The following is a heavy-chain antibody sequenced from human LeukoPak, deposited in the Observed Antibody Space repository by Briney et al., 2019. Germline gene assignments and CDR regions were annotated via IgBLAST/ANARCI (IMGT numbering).Heavy chain of an antibody. Sequence: PGGSLRLSCAASGFTFSNYAMTWVRQAPGKGLEWVSSISSSSTYTYYADSVKGRFTISKDNAKNSLYLQMNSLRAEDTAVYYCARDAGYSSSCYYYWGQGTLVTVSS. CDR2: ISSSSTYT. D-gene: IGHD6-13*01. J-gene: IGHJ4*02. CDR1: GFTFSNYA. CDR3: ARDAGYSSSCYYY. V-gene: IGHV3-21*01.